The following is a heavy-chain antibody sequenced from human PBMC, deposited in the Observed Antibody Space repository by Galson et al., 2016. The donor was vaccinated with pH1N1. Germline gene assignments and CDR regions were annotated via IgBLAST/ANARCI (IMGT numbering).Heavy chain of an antibody. D-gene: IGHD6-13*01. V-gene: IGHV3-66*01. CDR2: IYSGGST. J-gene: IGHJ4*02. CDR3: VRAIGGAASY. Sequence: SLRLSCAASGFTVSSNYMSWVRQAPGKGLEWVSVIYSGGSTYYADSVKGRFTISRDNSKNTLYLQMNSLRVEDTGVYYCVRAIGGAASYWGQGTLVTVSS. CDR1: GFTVSSNY.